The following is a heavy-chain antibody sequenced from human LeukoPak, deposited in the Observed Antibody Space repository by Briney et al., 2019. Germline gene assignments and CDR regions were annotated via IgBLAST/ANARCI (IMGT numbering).Heavy chain of an antibody. CDR1: GFAFNSYT. CDR3: ARVAQGASTENYYYYYMDV. D-gene: IGHD1-1*01. J-gene: IGHJ6*03. V-gene: IGHV3-21*01. Sequence: SGGSPRLSCAASGFAFNSYTIKWVRQAPGKGLEWVSSITSSGSYIYNADSVKGRFTISRDNAKNSLYLQMSSLRAEDTAVYYCARVAQGASTENYYYYYMDVWGKGTTVTVSS. CDR2: ITSSGSYI.